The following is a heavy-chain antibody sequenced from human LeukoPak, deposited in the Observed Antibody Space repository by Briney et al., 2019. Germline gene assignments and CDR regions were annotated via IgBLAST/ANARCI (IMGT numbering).Heavy chain of an antibody. CDR3: ARMDMDIAMVTNYLDH. CDR2: IHPSGTST. V-gene: IGHV1-46*01. J-gene: IGHJ4*02. D-gene: IGHD5-18*01. Sequence: ASVRVSCKASGYTFTSHYMHWVRQAPGQGLEWMGVIHPSGTSTNYAQKFQGRLTMTKDTSTSTVYIELDSLTSDDTAVYYCARMDMDIAMVTNYLDHWGQGTLVTVSS. CDR1: GYTFTSHY.